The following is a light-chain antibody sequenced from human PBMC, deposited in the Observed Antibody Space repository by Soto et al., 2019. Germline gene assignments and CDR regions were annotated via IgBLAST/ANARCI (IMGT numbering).Light chain of an antibody. V-gene: IGKV1-5*01. CDR1: QSVSSW. J-gene: IGKJ1*01. Sequence: DIQMTQSPSSLSASVGDTVTINCRANQSVSSWLAWYQQKPGQTPKLLIYDASTLETGVPSRFAGSEAETEFTLTISGLQPDDFATYYCQQCSSYPWPFGQGPRVEIK. CDR2: DAS. CDR3: QQCSSYPWP.